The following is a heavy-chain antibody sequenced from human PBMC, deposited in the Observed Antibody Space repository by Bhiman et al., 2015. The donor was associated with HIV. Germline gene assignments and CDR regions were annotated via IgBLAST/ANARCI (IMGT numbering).Heavy chain of an antibody. CDR1: GFTFEDHT. J-gene: IGHJ4*02. V-gene: IGHV3-43*01. D-gene: IGHD2-2*01. CDR2: ISWDGSST. Sequence: EVQLVESGGGVVQPGGSLRLSCAASGFTFEDHTMHWVRQPPGKGLEWVALISWDGSSTSFGDSVKGRFTISRDNTKNSLFLQMNSLRREDTALYFCVRDATSTWSHFDHWGRGSLITVSS. CDR3: VRDATSTWSHFDH.